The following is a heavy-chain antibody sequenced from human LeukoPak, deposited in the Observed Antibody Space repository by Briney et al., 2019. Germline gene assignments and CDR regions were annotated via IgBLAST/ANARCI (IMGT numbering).Heavy chain of an antibody. Sequence: SETLSLTCTVSGGSISSYRWSWIRQTPGMGLEWIGYVSHIGSTNYNPSLESRVTISVDTSKNQFSLKLSSVTAADTAVYYCARQDYESSGDYDYWGQGTLVTVSS. J-gene: IGHJ4*02. V-gene: IGHV4-59*08. CDR1: GGSISSYR. CDR3: ARQDYESSGDYDY. CDR2: VSHIGST. D-gene: IGHD3-22*01.